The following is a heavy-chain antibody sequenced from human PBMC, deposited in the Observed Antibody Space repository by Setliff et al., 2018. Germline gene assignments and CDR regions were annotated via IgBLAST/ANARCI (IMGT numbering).Heavy chain of an antibody. CDR2: IIPMFDTG. CDR1: GGPFGSSA. Sequence: SVKVSCKASGGPFGSSALSWVRQAPGQGLEWMGGIIPMFDTGIYAEKFQGRVTLSADESTSTVYMELTRLRPEDTAIYYCARDKADYYDRSGYSGASDVWGQGTMVTVSS. V-gene: IGHV1-69*13. CDR3: ARDKADYYDRSGYSGASDV. D-gene: IGHD3-22*01. J-gene: IGHJ3*01.